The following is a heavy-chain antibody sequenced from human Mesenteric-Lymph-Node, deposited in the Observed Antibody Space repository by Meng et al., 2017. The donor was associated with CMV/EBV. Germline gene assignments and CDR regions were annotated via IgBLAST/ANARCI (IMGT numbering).Heavy chain of an antibody. J-gene: IGHJ5*02. CDR2: ISWNSGSI. Sequence: GGSLRLSCAASGFTFSDYYMSWIRQAPGKGLEWVSGISWNSGSIGYADSVKGRFTISRDNAKNSLYLQMNSLRAEDTALYYCATLDWFDPWGQGTLVTVSS. V-gene: IGHV3-9*01. CDR3: ATLDWFDP. CDR1: GFTFSDYY.